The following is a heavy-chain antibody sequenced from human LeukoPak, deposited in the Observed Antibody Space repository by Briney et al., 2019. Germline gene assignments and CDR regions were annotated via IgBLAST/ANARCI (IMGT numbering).Heavy chain of an antibody. CDR2: INPNSGGT. Sequence: ASVKVSCKASGYXFTGYYMHWARQAPGQGLEWMGWINPNSGGTNYAQKFQGRVTMTRDTSISTVYMELNRLTSDDTAIYYCARMPVALDIWGQGTRVTVSS. CDR1: GYXFTGYY. CDR3: ARMPVALDI. D-gene: IGHD2-2*01. V-gene: IGHV1-2*02. J-gene: IGHJ3*02.